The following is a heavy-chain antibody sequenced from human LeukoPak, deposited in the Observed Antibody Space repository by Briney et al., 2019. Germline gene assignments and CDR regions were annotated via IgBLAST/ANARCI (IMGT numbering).Heavy chain of an antibody. V-gene: IGHV3-48*01. D-gene: IGHD3-22*01. J-gene: IGHJ4*02. CDR3: ARGNDYYDSSGYYY. Sequence: PGGSLRLSCAASGFTFSNYSMNWVRQAPGKGLEWVSYVIRSSSTIYYADSVKGRFTISRDNAKNSLYLQMNSLRAEDTAVYYCARGNDYYDSSGYYYWGQGTLVTVSS. CDR1: GFTFSNYS. CDR2: VIRSSSTI.